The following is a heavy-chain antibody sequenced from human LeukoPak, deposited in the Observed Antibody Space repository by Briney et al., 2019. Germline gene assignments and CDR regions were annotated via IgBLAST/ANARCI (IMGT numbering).Heavy chain of an antibody. D-gene: IGHD4-17*01. J-gene: IGHJ4*02. CDR2: ISISSGII. CDR1: GFTFSSYS. Sequence: GGSLRLSCAASGFTFSSYSMNWVRQAPGKGLEWVSYISISSGIIYYADSVKGRFTISRDNAKNSLYLQMNSLGAEDTAMYYCARVNYGDYLPSFDYWGQGTLVTVSS. CDR3: ARVNYGDYLPSFDY. V-gene: IGHV3-48*01.